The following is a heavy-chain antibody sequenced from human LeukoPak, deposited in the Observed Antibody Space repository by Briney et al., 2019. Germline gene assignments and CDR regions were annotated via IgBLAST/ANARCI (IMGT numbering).Heavy chain of an antibody. D-gene: IGHD5-12*01. J-gene: IGHJ3*02. CDR2: INPNSGGT. V-gene: IGHV1-2*02. CDR1: GYTFTGYY. Sequence: ASVKVSCKASGYTFTGYYMHWVRQAPGQGLEWMGWINPNSGGTNYAQKFQGRVTMTRDTSISTAYMELSRLRSEDTAVYYCARDLYSGHEGNAFDIWGQGTMVTVSS. CDR3: ARDLYSGHEGNAFDI.